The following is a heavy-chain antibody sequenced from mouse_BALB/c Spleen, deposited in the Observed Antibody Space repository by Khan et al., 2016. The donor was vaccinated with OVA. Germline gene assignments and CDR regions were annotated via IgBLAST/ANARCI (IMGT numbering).Heavy chain of an antibody. CDR2: IYPGTGST. CDR1: GYIFTSYW. Sequence: QVQLKQSGAELVRPGASVRLSCKTSGYIFTSYWIHWVKQRSGQGLEWMARIYPGTGSTYYNEIFKGKATLTADKSSNTAYMQLSSLKYEVSTVYFCARGAITSHSMDYWGQGTAVTVSS. D-gene: IGHD1-1*01. CDR3: ARGAITSHSMDY. V-gene: IGHV1-76*01. J-gene: IGHJ4*01.